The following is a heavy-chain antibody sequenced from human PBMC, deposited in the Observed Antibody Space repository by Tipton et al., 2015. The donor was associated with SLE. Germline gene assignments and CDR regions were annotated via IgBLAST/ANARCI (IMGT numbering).Heavy chain of an antibody. CDR3: AIGVAGTLFFDY. Sequence: QLVQSGAEVKKPGASVKVSCKASGYTFTSYGISWVRQAPGQGLEWMGWISAYNGNTMYALKLQDRVTMTTDTSTSTAYMELRSLTSDDTAVYYCAIGVAGTLFFDYWGQGTLVTVSS. CDR1: GYTFTSYG. CDR2: ISAYNGNT. J-gene: IGHJ4*02. V-gene: IGHV1-18*01. D-gene: IGHD6-19*01.